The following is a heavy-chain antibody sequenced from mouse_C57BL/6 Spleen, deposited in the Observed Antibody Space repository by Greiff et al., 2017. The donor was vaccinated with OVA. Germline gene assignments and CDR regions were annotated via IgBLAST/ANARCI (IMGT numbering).Heavy chain of an antibody. CDR3: ARSYDYDGTAFDY. V-gene: IGHV1-4*01. CDR2: INPSSGYT. CDR1: GYTFTSYT. D-gene: IGHD2-4*01. Sequence: VQLVESGAELARPGASVKMSCKASGYTFTSYTMHWVKQRPGQGLEWIGYINPSSGYTKYNQKFKDKATLTADKSSSTAYMQLSSLTSEDSAVYYCARSYDYDGTAFDYWGQGTTLTVSS. J-gene: IGHJ2*01.